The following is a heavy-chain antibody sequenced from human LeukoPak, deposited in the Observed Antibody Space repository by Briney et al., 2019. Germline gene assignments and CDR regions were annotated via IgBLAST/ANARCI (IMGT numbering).Heavy chain of an antibody. CDR3: ARVPSYYYDSSGYG. D-gene: IGHD3-22*01. CDR1: GGSISSYY. J-gene: IGHJ4*02. Sequence: SEALSLTCTVSGGSISSYYWSWIRQPPGKGLEWIGYIYTSGSTNYNPSLKSRVTISVDTSKNQFSLKLSSVTAADTAVYYCARVPSYYYDSSGYGWGQGTLVTVSS. V-gene: IGHV4-4*08. CDR2: IYTSGST.